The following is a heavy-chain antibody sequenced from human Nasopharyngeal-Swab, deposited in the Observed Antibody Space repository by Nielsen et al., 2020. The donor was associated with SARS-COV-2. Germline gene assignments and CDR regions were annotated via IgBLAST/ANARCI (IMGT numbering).Heavy chain of an antibody. CDR2: ISGSGGST. Sequence: GESLKISCAASGFTFSSYAMSWVRQAPGKGLEWVSAISGSGGSTYYADSVKGRFTISRDNFKNTLYLQMNSLRAEDTAVYYCAKAQPRTGIAVAESFDYWGQGTLVTVSS. D-gene: IGHD6-19*01. CDR3: AKAQPRTGIAVAESFDY. V-gene: IGHV3-23*01. CDR1: GFTFSSYA. J-gene: IGHJ4*02.